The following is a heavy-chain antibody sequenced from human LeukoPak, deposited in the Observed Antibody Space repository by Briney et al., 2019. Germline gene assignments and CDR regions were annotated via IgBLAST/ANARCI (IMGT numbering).Heavy chain of an antibody. J-gene: IGHJ6*03. CDR3: ASGFRVVIPNYYMDV. CDR2: IIPIFGTA. D-gene: IGHD3-3*01. Sequence: ASVKVSCKASGGTFSSYAISWVRQAPGQGLEWMGGIIPIFGTANYAQKFQGRVTITADESTSTAYMELSSLRSEDTAVYYCASGFRVVIPNYYMDVWGKGTTVTVSS. CDR1: GGTFSSYA. V-gene: IGHV1-69*13.